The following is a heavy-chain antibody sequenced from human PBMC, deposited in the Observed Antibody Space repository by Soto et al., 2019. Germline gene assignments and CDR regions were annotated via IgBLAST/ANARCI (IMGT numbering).Heavy chain of an antibody. CDR3: ARGDIVVVPAGAELQYCGMDV. CDR1: GGSISSGDYY. D-gene: IGHD2-2*01. V-gene: IGHV4-30-4*01. CDR2: IYYSGST. J-gene: IGHJ6*02. Sequence: SETLSLTCTVSGGSISSGDYYWSWIRQPPGKGLEWIGYIYYSGSTYYNPSLKSRVTISVDTSKNQFSLKLSSVTAADTAVYYCARGDIVVVPAGAELQYCGMDVCGQGTTGTVYS.